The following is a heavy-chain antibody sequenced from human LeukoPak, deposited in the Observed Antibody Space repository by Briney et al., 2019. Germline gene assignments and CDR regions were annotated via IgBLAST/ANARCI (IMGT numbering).Heavy chain of an antibody. CDR2: IRYDGSNK. Sequence: GGSLRLSCAASGFTFSSYGMHWVRQAPGKGLEWVAFIRYDGSNKYYADSVKGRFTISRDNSKNTLYLQMNSLRAEDTAVYYGATWAGAAADFSGPFDEWGQGTLVTVSS. V-gene: IGHV3-30*02. D-gene: IGHD6-13*01. J-gene: IGHJ5*02. CDR1: GFTFSSYG. CDR3: ATWAGAAADFSGPFDE.